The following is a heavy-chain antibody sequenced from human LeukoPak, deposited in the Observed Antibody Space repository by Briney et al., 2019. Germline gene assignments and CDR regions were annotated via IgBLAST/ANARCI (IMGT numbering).Heavy chain of an antibody. CDR3: ARDRGIVVVGAAFAI. D-gene: IGHD3-22*01. V-gene: IGHV3-30*04. CDR2: ISYDGSNK. Sequence: PGRALRLSCAASGFTFSSYAMHWFRQAPGKGLEWLAVISYDGSNKYYADSVKGRFTISRDNSKNTLYLQMNSLRAEDTAVYSCARDRGIVVVGAAFAIWGQGTMVTVSS. CDR1: GFTFSSYA. J-gene: IGHJ3*02.